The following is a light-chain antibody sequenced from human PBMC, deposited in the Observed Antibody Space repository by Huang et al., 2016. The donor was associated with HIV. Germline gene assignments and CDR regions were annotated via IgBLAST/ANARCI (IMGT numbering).Light chain of an antibody. V-gene: IGKV2-28*01. CDR3: MQALQTPRT. J-gene: IGKJ5*01. CDR2: LSS. Sequence: DIVMTQSPLSLPVTPGEPASISCRSSQSLLHTNGYNYVDWYLQKPGQPPQLVIYLSSNRASGVPDRFSGSGSVTHFTLKISRVEAEDVGVYYCMQALQTPRTFGQGTRLEMK. CDR1: QSLLHTNGYNY.